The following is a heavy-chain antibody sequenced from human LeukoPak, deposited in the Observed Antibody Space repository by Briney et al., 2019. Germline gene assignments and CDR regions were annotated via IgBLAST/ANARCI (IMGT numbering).Heavy chain of an antibody. D-gene: IGHD3-9*01. CDR3: ARRDFYYYYMDV. V-gene: IGHV4-4*09. CDR1: GVSISSYY. Sequence: SETLSLTCSLSGVSISSYYWSWLRQPPGKALEWIGYIFSSGSAYYNPSLESRVTISLDTSKNQFSLELSYVTDADTAVYYCARRDFYYYYMDVWGKGTTVTVSS. J-gene: IGHJ6*03. CDR2: IFSSGSA.